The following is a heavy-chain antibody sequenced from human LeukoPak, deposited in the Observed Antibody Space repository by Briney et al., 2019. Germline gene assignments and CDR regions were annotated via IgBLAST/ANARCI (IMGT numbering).Heavy chain of an antibody. Sequence: PGRPLRLSCAASGFTFSSYAMNGVRQAPGKGLEGVAVISYDGSNKYYADSVKGRFTISRDNSKTTLYLQMNSLRAENTAVYYCARGRKVVPAALYWGQGTLVTVSS. V-gene: IGHV3-30*04. J-gene: IGHJ4*02. D-gene: IGHD2-2*01. CDR3: ARGRKVVPAALY. CDR1: GFTFSSYA. CDR2: ISYDGSNK.